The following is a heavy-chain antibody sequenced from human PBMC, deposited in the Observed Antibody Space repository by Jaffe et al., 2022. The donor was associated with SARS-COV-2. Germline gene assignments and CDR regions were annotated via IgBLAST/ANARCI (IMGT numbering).Heavy chain of an antibody. CDR1: GFTFSSYA. J-gene: IGHJ3*02. V-gene: IGHV3-23*01. CDR2: ISGSGGST. CDR3: AKGPNGYNWNDMGGAFDI. Sequence: EVQLLESGGGLVQPGGSLRLSCAASGFTFSSYAMSWVRQAPGKGLEWVSAISGSGGSTYYADSVKGRFTISRDNSKNTLYLQMNSLRAEDTAVYYCAKGPNGYNWNDMGGAFDIWGQGTMVTVSS. D-gene: IGHD1-1*01.